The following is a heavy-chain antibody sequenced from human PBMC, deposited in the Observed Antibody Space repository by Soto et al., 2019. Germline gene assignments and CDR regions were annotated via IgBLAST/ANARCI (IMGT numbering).Heavy chain of an antibody. V-gene: IGHV1-8*01. J-gene: IGHJ4*02. CDR2: MSPKTANT. Sequence: GASVKVSCKASGYTFTSYDINWVRQTAGQGLEWMGWMSPKTANTGYAQKFQGRVTITRDTSASTAYMELSSLRSEDTAVYYCARAPGGPGIAEYWGQGTLVTV. D-gene: IGHD6-13*01. CDR3: ARAPGGPGIAEY. CDR1: GYTFTSYD.